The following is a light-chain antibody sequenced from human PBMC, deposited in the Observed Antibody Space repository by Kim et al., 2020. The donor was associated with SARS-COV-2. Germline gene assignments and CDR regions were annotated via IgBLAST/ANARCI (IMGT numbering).Light chain of an antibody. Sequence: DIQLTQSPSFLSASVGDRVTITCRASQGISSYLAWYQQKPGQAPKLLIHAASTLQTGVPSRFSGSGSGTEFTLTISSLQPEDFATYYCQRINSYPLTFGGGTKVDIK. V-gene: IGKV1-9*01. CDR3: QRINSYPLT. J-gene: IGKJ4*01. CDR2: AAS. CDR1: QGISSY.